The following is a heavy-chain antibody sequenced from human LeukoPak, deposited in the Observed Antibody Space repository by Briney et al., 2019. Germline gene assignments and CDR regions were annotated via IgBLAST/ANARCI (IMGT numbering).Heavy chain of an antibody. D-gene: IGHD4-17*01. J-gene: IGHJ6*02. CDR2: IKQDGSEK. Sequence: PGGSLRLSCAASGFTFSSYWMSWVRQAPGKGLEWVANIKQDGSEKYYVDSVKGRFTISRDNAKNSLYLQMNSLRAEDTAVYYCARDGPVTPSYYYYYGMDVWSQGTTVTVSS. CDR1: GFTFSSYW. CDR3: ARDGPVTPSYYYYYGMDV. V-gene: IGHV3-7*01.